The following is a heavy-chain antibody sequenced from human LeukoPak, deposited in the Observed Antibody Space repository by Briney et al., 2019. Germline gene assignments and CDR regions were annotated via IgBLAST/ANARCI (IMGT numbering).Heavy chain of an antibody. V-gene: IGHV3-30*02. CDR2: IHYDGSNK. D-gene: IGHD4-17*01. Sequence: PGGSLRLSCAASGFIFSSYGMHWVRQAPGKGLEWVAFIHYDGSNKYYADSVKGRFTISRDNSKNTLYLQMNSLRAEDTAVYYCARVADGDYDYYYYMDVWGKGTTVTVSS. CDR3: ARVADGDYDYYYYMDV. J-gene: IGHJ6*03. CDR1: GFIFSSYG.